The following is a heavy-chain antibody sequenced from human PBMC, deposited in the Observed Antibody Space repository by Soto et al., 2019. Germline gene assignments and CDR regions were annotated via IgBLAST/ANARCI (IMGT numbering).Heavy chain of an antibody. Sequence: GGSLRLSCAASGFTFSSYAMSWVRQAPGKGLEWVSAISGSGGSTYYADSVKGRLTISRDNSKNTLYLQMNSLRAEDTAVYYCAKDTPDYYDSSGYYPFDYWGQGTLVTVSS. D-gene: IGHD3-22*01. CDR2: ISGSGGST. CDR3: AKDTPDYYDSSGYYPFDY. J-gene: IGHJ4*02. CDR1: GFTFSSYA. V-gene: IGHV3-23*01.